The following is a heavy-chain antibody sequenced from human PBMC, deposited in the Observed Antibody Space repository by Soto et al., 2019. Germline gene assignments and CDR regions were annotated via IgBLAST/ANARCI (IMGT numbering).Heavy chain of an antibody. Sequence: PRLSCAASGFTFSNYWMTWVRQAPGKGLEWVANIKQDGSEKYYGDSVKGRFTIFRDNAKNSLYLPMNSLTAEDTAVYYCARGTGYSSYYSMDVWGQGTTVTVSS. CDR1: GFTFSNYW. J-gene: IGHJ6*02. CDR2: IKQDGSEK. CDR3: ARGTGYSSYYSMDV. V-gene: IGHV3-7*01. D-gene: IGHD1-1*01.